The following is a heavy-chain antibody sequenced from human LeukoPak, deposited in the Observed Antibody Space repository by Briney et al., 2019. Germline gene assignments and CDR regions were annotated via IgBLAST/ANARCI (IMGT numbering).Heavy chain of an antibody. Sequence: GASVKVSCKASGYTFTSYGISWVRQAPGQGLEWMGRISGYNGNTHYAQKLQGRVTMTTDTSASTAYLELRSLRSDDTAVYFCSRDYYDFWTGYSYTLEHWGQGTLVTVSS. D-gene: IGHD3-3*01. V-gene: IGHV1-18*01. CDR1: GYTFTSYG. J-gene: IGHJ4*02. CDR3: SRDYYDFWTGYSYTLEH. CDR2: ISGYNGNT.